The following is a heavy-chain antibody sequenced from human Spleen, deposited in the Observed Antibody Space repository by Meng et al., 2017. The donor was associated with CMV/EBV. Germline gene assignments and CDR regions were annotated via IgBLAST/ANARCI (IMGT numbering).Heavy chain of an antibody. V-gene: IGHV1-69*04. CDR1: GGTFGSYA. D-gene: IGHD1-1*01. CDR2: IIPIVGVG. Sequence: SVKVSCKASGGTFGSYAISWVRQAPGQGFEWMGRIIPIVGVGNYAQKFQDRLTITADKSTSTVYMELSSLRSEDTAVYYCARQTKSFAAPDVWGQGTTVTVSS. CDR3: ARQTKSFAAPDV. J-gene: IGHJ6*02.